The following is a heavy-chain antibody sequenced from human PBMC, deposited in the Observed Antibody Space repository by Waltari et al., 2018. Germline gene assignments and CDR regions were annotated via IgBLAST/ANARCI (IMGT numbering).Heavy chain of an antibody. V-gene: IGHV1-2*06. CDR3: ARIPSPVSWGWFDP. CDR2: SNPNSGGT. D-gene: IGHD7-27*01. J-gene: IGHJ5*02. Sequence: QVQLVQSGAEVKKPGASVKVSCKASGYTFTGYYMHWVRQAPGQGLEWMGRSNPNSGGTNYAQKFQGRVTMTRDTSISTAYMELSRLRSDDTAVYYCARIPSPVSWGWFDPWGQGTLVTVSS. CDR1: GYTFTGYY.